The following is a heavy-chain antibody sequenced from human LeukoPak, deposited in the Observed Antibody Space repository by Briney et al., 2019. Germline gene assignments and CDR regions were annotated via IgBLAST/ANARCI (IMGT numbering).Heavy chain of an antibody. CDR1: GFTFSNPA. Sequence: PGGSLRLSCAASGFTFSNPAMTWVRQAPGKGLEWVSVISASGGSTFYAGSVRGRFTISRDNSKNTLYLQMNSLRAEDTAVYYCARALGYYDILTGYYGIDYWGQGTLVTVSS. D-gene: IGHD3-9*01. CDR3: ARALGYYDILTGYYGIDY. V-gene: IGHV3-23*01. CDR2: ISASGGST. J-gene: IGHJ4*02.